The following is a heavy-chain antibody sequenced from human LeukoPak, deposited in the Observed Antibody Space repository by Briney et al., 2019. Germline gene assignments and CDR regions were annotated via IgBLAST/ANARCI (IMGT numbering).Heavy chain of an antibody. J-gene: IGHJ5*02. Sequence: GRSLRLSCAASGFTFSSYGMHWVRQAPGKGLEWVAVIWYDGSNKYYADSVKGRFTISRDNSKNTLYLQMNSLRAEDTAVYYCARDFGGYNWFDPWGQGTLVTVSS. CDR1: GFTFSSYG. CDR2: IWYDGSNK. V-gene: IGHV3-33*01. D-gene: IGHD3-16*01. CDR3: ARDFGGYNWFDP.